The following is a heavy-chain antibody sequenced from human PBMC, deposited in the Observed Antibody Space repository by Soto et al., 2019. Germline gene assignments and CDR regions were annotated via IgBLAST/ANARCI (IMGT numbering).Heavy chain of an antibody. CDR3: ERDSRQYQLLKYNWFDP. CDR1: GYTFTGYY. CDR2: INPNSGGT. Sequence: ASVKVSCKASGYTFTGYYMDWVRQAPGQGLEWMGWINPNSGGTNYAQKFQGRVTMTRDTSISTAYMELSRLRSDDTAVYYCERDSRQYQLLKYNWFDPWGQGTLVTVSS. V-gene: IGHV1-2*02. D-gene: IGHD2-2*01. J-gene: IGHJ5*02.